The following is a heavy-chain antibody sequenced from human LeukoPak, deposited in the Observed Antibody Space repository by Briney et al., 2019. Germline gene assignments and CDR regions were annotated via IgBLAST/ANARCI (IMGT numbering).Heavy chain of an antibody. CDR2: ISGSGGST. J-gene: IGHJ5*02. V-gene: IGHV3-23*01. D-gene: IGHD4-17*01. Sequence: GGSLRLSCADSGFTFSSYARRWVRQAPGKGLEWVSAISGSGGSTYYADSVKGRFTISRDNSKNTLYLPMNSLRAQASAVYYCSKDDSGDSRFDHWGQGTLVTVSS. CDR1: GFTFSSYA. CDR3: SKDDSGDSRFDH.